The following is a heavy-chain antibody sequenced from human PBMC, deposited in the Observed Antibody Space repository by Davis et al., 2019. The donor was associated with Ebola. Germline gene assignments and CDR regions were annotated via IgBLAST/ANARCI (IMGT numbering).Heavy chain of an antibody. CDR1: GYSFTSYW. CDR3: ARPSFTSFGELLFYFDY. CDR2: IYPGDSDT. D-gene: IGHD3-10*01. J-gene: IGHJ4*02. Sequence: KVSCKGSGYSFTSYWIGWVRQMPGKGLEWMGIIYPGDSDTRYSPSFQGQVTISADKSISTAYLQWSSLKASDTAMYYCARPSFTSFGELLFYFDYWGQGTLVTVSS. V-gene: IGHV5-51*01.